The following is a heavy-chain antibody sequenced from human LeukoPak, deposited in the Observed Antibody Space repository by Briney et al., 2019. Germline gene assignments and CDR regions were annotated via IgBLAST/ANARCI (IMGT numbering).Heavy chain of an antibody. D-gene: IGHD2-8*01. CDR2: IYYSGST. CDR3: ARGIAFACTNGVCYTTPGWYFDL. V-gene: IGHV4-30-4*01. CDR1: GGSISSGDYY. Sequence: SETLSLTCTVSGGSISSGDYYWGWIRQPPGKGLEWIGYIYYSGSTYYNPSLKSRVTISVDTSKNQFSLKLSSVTAADTAVYYCARGIAFACTNGVCYTTPGWYFDLWGRGTLVTVSS. J-gene: IGHJ2*01.